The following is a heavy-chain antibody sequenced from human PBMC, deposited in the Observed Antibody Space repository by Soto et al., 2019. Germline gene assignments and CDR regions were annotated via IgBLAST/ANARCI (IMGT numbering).Heavy chain of an antibody. J-gene: IGHJ5*02. D-gene: IGHD3-22*01. CDR1: GGSISSSNW. CDR3: ARGSNPDPVWKSVYYYDSSSGSWFDP. Sequence: SETLSLTCAVSGGSISSSNWWSWVRQPPGKGLEWIGEIYHSGSTNYNPSLKSRVTISVDKSKNQFSLKLSSVTAADTAVYYCARGSNPDPVWKSVYYYDSSSGSWFDPWGQGTLVTVSS. CDR2: IYHSGST. V-gene: IGHV4-4*02.